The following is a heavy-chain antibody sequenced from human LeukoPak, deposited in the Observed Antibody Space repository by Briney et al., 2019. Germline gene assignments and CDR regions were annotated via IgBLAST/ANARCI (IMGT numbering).Heavy chain of an antibody. CDR1: GFTFSSYA. V-gene: IGHV3-30-3*01. J-gene: IGHJ4*02. CDR2: ISYDGSNK. Sequence: GGSLRLSCAASGFTFSSYAMHWVRQAPGKGLEWVAVISYDGSNKYYADSVKGRFTISRDNSKNTLYLQMNSLRAEDTAVYYCAKDHESLWGQGTLVTVSS. CDR3: AKDHESL.